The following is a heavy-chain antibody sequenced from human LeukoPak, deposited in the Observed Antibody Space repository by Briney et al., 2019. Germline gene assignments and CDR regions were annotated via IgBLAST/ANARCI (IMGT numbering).Heavy chain of an antibody. D-gene: IGHD1-1*01. J-gene: IGHJ4*02. Sequence: GGSLRLACAASGFTFSASTIHWVRQASGKRLEWVGRIRTKANDYATTHTASLKGRFTISRDDSQNTAYLQMNSLTTEDTAVYYCVRHLAPGGSGLDFWGQGTLVSVSS. V-gene: IGHV3-73*01. CDR1: GFTFSAST. CDR3: VRHLAPGGSGLDF. CDR2: IRTKANDYAT.